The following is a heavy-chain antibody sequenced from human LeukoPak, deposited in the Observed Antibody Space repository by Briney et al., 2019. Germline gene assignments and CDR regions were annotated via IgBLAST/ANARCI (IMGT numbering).Heavy chain of an antibody. CDR1: GYTFTGYY. D-gene: IGHD6-25*01. V-gene: IGHV1-2*02. CDR2: INPNSGGT. CDR3: ASGALKYSRDFDY. J-gene: IGHJ4*02. Sequence: GASVKLSCKASGYTFTGYYMHWVRQAPGQGLEWMGWINPNSGGTNYAQKFQGRVTMTRDTSISTAYMELSRLRSDDTAVYYCASGALKYSRDFDYWGQGTLVTVSS.